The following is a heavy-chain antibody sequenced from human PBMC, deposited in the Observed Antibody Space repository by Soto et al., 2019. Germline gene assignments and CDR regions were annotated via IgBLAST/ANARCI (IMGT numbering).Heavy chain of an antibody. Sequence: SGPTLVNPTETLTLTCTVSGFSLSNARMGVSWIRQPPGKALEWLAHIFSNDEKSYSTSLKSRLTISKDTSKSQVVLTMTNMEPVDTATYYCARIPNNWNRQRYYFDYWGQGTLVTVSS. CDR2: IFSNDEK. V-gene: IGHV2-26*01. CDR1: GFSLSNARMG. CDR3: ARIPNNWNRQRYYFDY. D-gene: IGHD1-20*01. J-gene: IGHJ4*02.